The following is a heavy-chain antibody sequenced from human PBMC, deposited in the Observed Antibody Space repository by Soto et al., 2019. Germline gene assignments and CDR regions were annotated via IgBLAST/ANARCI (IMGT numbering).Heavy chain of an antibody. CDR2: ISSSGST. CDR3: ARSGVTGIVIPSHWFDP. Sequence: SETLSLTCTVSGDSIGGVGYWSWIRQFPGRGLEWIGRISSSGSTYYNPALNNRISLSLDTSQNQFSLKLLSVTAADTAIYYCARSGVTGIVIPSHWFDPWGQGTLVTVPS. V-gene: IGHV4-31*03. D-gene: IGHD2-21*02. J-gene: IGHJ5*02. CDR1: GDSIGGVGY.